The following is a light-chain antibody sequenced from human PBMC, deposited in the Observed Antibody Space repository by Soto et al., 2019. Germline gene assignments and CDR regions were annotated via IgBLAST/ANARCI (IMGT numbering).Light chain of an antibody. V-gene: IGKV3-20*01. J-gene: IGKJ1*01. CDR3: QQYIDSPRT. Sequence: EIILTQSPGTLALSPGDRATLSCRASQTVNRNYLAWYHQRPGQPPRLLIYDVSNRASGVPDRFSGDGSGTEFTLTIGRLDPDDFGVYYCQQYIDSPRTFGQGTRVEVK. CDR2: DVS. CDR1: QTVNRNY.